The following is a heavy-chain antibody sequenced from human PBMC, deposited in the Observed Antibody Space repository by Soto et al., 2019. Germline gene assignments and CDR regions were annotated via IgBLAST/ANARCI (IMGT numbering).Heavy chain of an antibody. CDR3: ARGADDSSGYYLYYYYYGMDV. J-gene: IGHJ6*02. Sequence: QVQLVQSGAEVKKPGSSVKVSCKASGGTFSSYAISWVRQAPGQGLEWMGGIIPIFGTANYAQKFQGRVTITADESTXXAXMXXSSLRSEDTAVYYCARGADDSSGYYLYYYYYGMDVWGQGTTVTVSS. CDR2: IIPIFGTA. V-gene: IGHV1-69*12. D-gene: IGHD3-22*01. CDR1: GGTFSSYA.